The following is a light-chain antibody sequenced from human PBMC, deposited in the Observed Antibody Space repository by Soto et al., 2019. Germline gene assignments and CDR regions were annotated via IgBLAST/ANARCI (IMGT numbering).Light chain of an antibody. J-gene: IGLJ1*01. CDR1: SSDVGGYNY. CDR2: DVS. CDR3: SSHTSSSTYNYV. Sequence: QSVLTQPASVSGSPGQSITISCTGTSSDVGGYNYVSWYQQHPGKAPKLMIYDVSNRPSGVSNRFSGSKSGNTASLTISGLQAEDEADYYCSSHTSSSTYNYVFGTGTKLTVL. V-gene: IGLV2-14*01.